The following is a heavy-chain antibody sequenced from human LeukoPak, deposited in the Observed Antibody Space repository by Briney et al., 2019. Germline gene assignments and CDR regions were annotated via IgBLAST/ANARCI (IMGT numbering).Heavy chain of an antibody. CDR1: GGSISSYH. V-gene: IGHV4-59*08. CDR2: IHYAGST. CDR3: ARQAVIIPTATEGPWFDP. Sequence: SETLFLTGTGSGGSISSYHWSWIRQPAGKGLEWIADIHYAGSTNYNPPLKSRVTISVDLSKNHFSLKMSSVTAADTAVYYCARQAVIIPTATEGPWFDPWGQGTLVAVSS. J-gene: IGHJ5*02. D-gene: IGHD2-15*01.